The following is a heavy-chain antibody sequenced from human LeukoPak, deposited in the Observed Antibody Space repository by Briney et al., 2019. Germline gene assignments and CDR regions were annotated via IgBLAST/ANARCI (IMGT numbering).Heavy chain of an antibody. CDR2: ILYNENT. V-gene: IGHV4-39*01. CDR1: GGSVSSGSYY. Sequence: SSETLSLTCTVSGGSVSSGSYYWGWIRQSPGKGLEYIGSILYNENTYYNPSLKSRVIISIDTSKNQFSLKLSSVTAADAAVYYCRGYSAGYLLDYWGQGTLVTVSS. CDR3: RGYSAGYLLDY. D-gene: IGHD5-18*01. J-gene: IGHJ4*02.